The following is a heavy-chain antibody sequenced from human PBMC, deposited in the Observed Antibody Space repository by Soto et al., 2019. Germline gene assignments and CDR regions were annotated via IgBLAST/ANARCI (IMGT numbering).Heavy chain of an antibody. D-gene: IGHD3-10*01. CDR3: ARGQGITAPPNGMDV. CDR2: ISPYNGNT. Sequence: QVQLVQSGAEVKKPGASVKVSCKASGYTLTSYGISWVRQAPGQGLEWMGWISPYNGNTKYAQKLQGRVTMTTDPATSTAFMEQRSLRADATAVYYGARGQGITAPPNGMDVWGQGTTVTVSS. J-gene: IGHJ6*01. V-gene: IGHV1-18*01. CDR1: GYTLTSYG.